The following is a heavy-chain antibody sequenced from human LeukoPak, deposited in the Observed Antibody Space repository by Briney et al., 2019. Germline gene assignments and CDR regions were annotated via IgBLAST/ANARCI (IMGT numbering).Heavy chain of an antibody. CDR2: IYYSGST. CDR1: GGSISSSSYY. V-gene: IGHV4-39*01. Sequence: SETLSLTCTVSGGSISSSSYYWGWIRQPPGRGLEWFGSIYYSGSTYYNPSLKSRVTISVDKSKNQFSLKLSSVTAADTAVYYCASPLGATDAFDIWGQGTMVTVSS. J-gene: IGHJ3*02. CDR3: ASPLGATDAFDI. D-gene: IGHD1-26*01.